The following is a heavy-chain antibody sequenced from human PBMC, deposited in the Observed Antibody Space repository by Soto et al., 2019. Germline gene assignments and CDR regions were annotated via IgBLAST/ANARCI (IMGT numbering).Heavy chain of an antibody. V-gene: IGHV3-30-3*01. CDR1: GFTFSSYA. J-gene: IGHJ4*02. Sequence: QVQLVESGGGVVQPGRSLRLSCAASGFTFSSYAMHWVRQAPGKGLEWVAVISYDGSNKYYADSVKGRFTISRDNSKNTLYLQMNSLRAEDTAVYYCARDSPATTVPALDYWGQGTLVTVSS. D-gene: IGHD1-26*01. CDR3: ARDSPATTVPALDY. CDR2: ISYDGSNK.